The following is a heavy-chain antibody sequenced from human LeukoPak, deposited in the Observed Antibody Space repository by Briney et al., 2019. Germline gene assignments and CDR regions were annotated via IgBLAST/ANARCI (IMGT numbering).Heavy chain of an antibody. V-gene: IGHV3-23*01. D-gene: IGHD3-22*01. J-gene: IGHJ4*02. CDR2: SSGSGGST. CDR1: GFTFSSYA. Sequence: PGGSLRLPCAASGFTFSSYAMSWVRQAPGKGLEWVSASSGSGGSTYYADSVKGRFSISRDNTTNKLYPQMNSLRAEDTAVYYCAKYDSSGYYYDYFDYWGQGTLVTVSS. CDR3: AKYDSSGYYYDYFDY.